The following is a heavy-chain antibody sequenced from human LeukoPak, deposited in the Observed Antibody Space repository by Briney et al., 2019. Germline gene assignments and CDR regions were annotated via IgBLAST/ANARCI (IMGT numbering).Heavy chain of an antibody. CDR1: GYTFTSYG. Sequence: ASVKVSCKASGYTFTSYGISWVRQAPGQGLEWMGWISAYNGNTNYAQKLQGRVTMTTDTSTSTAYMELRSLRSDDTAVYYCALLGEYDFWSGYPFDYWAREPWSPSPQ. J-gene: IGHJ4*02. CDR3: ALLGEYDFWSGYPFDY. CDR2: ISAYNGNT. D-gene: IGHD3-3*01. V-gene: IGHV1-18*01.